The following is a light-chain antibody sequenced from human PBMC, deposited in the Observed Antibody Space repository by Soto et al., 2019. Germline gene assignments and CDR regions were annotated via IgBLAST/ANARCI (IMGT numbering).Light chain of an antibody. V-gene: IGLV2-14*01. CDR1: SSDIGGYNY. Sequence: QSALTQPASVSASPGQSITISCAGTSSDIGGYNYVSWYQQHPGKAPKLIIYEVSNRPSGVSNRFSGSKSGNTASLTVCGLQAEDEADYYCSAYSSVTTLWVFGGGTKLTVL. CDR3: SAYSSVTTLWV. CDR2: EVS. J-gene: IGLJ3*02.